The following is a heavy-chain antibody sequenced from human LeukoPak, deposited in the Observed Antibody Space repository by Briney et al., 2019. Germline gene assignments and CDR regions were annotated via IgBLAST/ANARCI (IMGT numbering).Heavy chain of an antibody. V-gene: IGHV6-1*01. J-gene: IGHJ4*02. CDR1: GDSVSSNSAA. CDR2: TYYRSKWYN. CDR3: AREFKLLWFGELLPNFDY. Sequence: SQTLSLTCAISGDSVSSNSAAWNWIRQSPSRGLEWLGRTYYRSKWYNDYAVSVKSRITINPYTSKNQFSLQLNSVTPEDTAVYYCAREFKLLWFGELLPNFDYWGQGTLVTVSS. D-gene: IGHD3-10*01.